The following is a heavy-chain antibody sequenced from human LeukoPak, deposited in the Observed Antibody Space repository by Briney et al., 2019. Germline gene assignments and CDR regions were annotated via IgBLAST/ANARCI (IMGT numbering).Heavy chain of an antibody. V-gene: IGHV1-8*01. CDR1: GYTFTSYD. CDR3: ARGYYSSGYYFDY. CDR2: MNPNSGNT. D-gene: IGHD3-22*01. J-gene: IGHJ4*02. Sequence: ASVKVSCKASGYTFTSYDIKWVRQATGQGLEWMGWMNPNSGNTGYAQKFQGRVTMTRNTSISTAYMELSSLRSEDTAVYYCARGYYSSGYYFDYWGQGTLVTVSS.